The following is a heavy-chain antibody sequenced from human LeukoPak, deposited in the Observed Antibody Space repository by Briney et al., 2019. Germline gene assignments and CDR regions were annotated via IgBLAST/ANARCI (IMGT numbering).Heavy chain of an antibody. CDR1: GFTVSSNY. Sequence: QPAGSLTLSCAASGFTVSSNYMSCFRQAPRKELQWLSFIYSDNSTYYSDPAQDRFTISRDNSKSTLYLQMNSLRAEDTAVYYCAKVKAMIVVAEIDYWGQGTVVSVSS. V-gene: IGHV3-53*05. CDR3: AKVKAMIVVAEIDY. J-gene: IGHJ4*02. CDR2: IYSDNST. D-gene: IGHD3-22*01.